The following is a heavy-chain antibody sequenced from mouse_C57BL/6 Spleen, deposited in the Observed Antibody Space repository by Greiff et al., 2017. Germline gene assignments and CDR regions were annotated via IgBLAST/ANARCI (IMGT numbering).Heavy chain of an antibody. J-gene: IGHJ4*01. CDR1: GYTFTSYW. CDR2: IHPNSGST. V-gene: IGHV1-64*01. CDR3: ARSRYYYGSLRAMDY. Sequence: QVQLKQPGAELVKPGASVKLSCKASGYTFTSYWMHWVKQRPGQGLEWIGMIHPNSGSTNYNEKFKSKATLTVDKSSSTAYMQLSSLTSEDSAVYYCARSRYYYGSLRAMDYWGQGTSVTVSS. D-gene: IGHD1-1*01.